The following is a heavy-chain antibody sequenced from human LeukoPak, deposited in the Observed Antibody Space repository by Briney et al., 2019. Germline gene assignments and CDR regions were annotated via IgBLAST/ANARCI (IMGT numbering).Heavy chain of an antibody. Sequence: SQTLSLTCAISGDSVSRNSAAWNWIRQSPSRGLEWQGRTYYRSKWYNDYAVSVKSRITINPDTSKNQFSLQLNSVTPEDTAVYDCARDLFRTTAVYYFDYWGQGTLVTVSS. CDR2: TYYRSKWYN. CDR3: ARDLFRTTAVYYFDY. CDR1: GDSVSRNSAA. V-gene: IGHV6-1*01. J-gene: IGHJ4*02. D-gene: IGHD4-17*01.